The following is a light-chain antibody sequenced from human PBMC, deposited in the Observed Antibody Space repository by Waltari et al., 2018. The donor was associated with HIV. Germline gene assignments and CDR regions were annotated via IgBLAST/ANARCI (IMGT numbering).Light chain of an antibody. CDR1: QSVSSN. V-gene: IGKV3-15*01. CDR3: QQYNSWPWT. CDR2: AAS. Sequence: EVDVTQSPDTLSVSQGERATLSGRASQSVSSNLAWYQQKPGKAPRCIIYAASSRATGVPARFSGSGSETEFTLTITNLQFEDFAVYYCQQYNSWPWTFGQGTTVDIK. J-gene: IGKJ1*01.